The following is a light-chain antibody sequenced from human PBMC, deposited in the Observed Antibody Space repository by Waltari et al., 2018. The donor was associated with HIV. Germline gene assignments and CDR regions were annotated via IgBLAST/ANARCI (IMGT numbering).Light chain of an antibody. CDR1: SSDVGGYNY. CDR3: SSYTSSSTLRV. J-gene: IGLJ3*02. Sequence: QSALTQPASVSGSPGQSITISCTGTSSDVGGYNYVSWYQQHPGKAPKLMIYEVSNRPAGVFTRVYGSKSGNTASLTISGRQAEDEADYYCSSYTSSSTLRVFGGGTKLTVL. CDR2: EVS. V-gene: IGLV2-14*01.